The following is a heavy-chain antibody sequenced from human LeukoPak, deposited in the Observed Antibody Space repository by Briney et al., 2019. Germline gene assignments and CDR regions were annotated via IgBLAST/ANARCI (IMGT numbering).Heavy chain of an antibody. V-gene: IGHV4-59*08. CDR2: IYYSGST. D-gene: IGHD5-24*01. CDR3: ARGMATIILGTLGNYFDY. J-gene: IGHJ4*02. Sequence: SETLSLTCTVSGGSISSYYWSWIRQPPGKGLEWIGYIYYSGSTNYNPSLKSRVTISVDTSKNQFSLKLSSVTAADTAVYYCARGMATIILGTLGNYFDYWGPGTLVTVSS. CDR1: GGSISSYY.